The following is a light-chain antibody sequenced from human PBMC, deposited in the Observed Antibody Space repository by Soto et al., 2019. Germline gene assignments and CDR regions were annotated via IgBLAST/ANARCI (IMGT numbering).Light chain of an antibody. Sequence: EIVMTQSPATLSVSPGERVTFSCRASQNIWNKLAWYQQKPGQTPRLLIFDASTRATGIPARFSGSGSKTEFTLTISSLQSEDFGVYYCQHYNDCPLTFGGGTKVEIK. V-gene: IGKV3-15*01. CDR2: DAS. CDR1: QNIWNK. CDR3: QHYNDCPLT. J-gene: IGKJ4*01.